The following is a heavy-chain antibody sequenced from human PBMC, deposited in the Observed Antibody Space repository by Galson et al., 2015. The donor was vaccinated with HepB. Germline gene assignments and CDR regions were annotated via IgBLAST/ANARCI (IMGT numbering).Heavy chain of an antibody. D-gene: IGHD5-18*01. CDR2: ISAYNGNT. CDR3: ARGGRIQLWSYFDY. J-gene: IGHJ4*02. Sequence: SVKVSCKASGYTFTAYGIGWVRQAPGQGLEWMGWISAYNGNTNYAQKLQGRVTMTTDTSTSTAYMELRSLRSDDTAVYYCARGGRIQLWSYFDYWGQGTLVTVSS. CDR1: GYTFTAYG. V-gene: IGHV1-18*01.